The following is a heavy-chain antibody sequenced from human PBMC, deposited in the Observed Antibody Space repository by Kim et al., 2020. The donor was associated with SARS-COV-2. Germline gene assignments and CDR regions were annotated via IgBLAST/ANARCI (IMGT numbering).Heavy chain of an antibody. CDR2: INPNSGGT. J-gene: IGHJ6*02. CDR1: GYTFTGYY. CDR3: AREMAVVVDYYYYGMDV. V-gene: IGHV1-2*04. D-gene: IGHD2-15*01. Sequence: ASVKVSCKASGYTFTGYYMHWVRQAPGQGLEGMGWINPNSGGTNYAQKFQGWVTMTRDTSISTAYMELSRLRSDDTAGYYCAREMAVVVDYYYYGMDVWGQGTTVTVSS.